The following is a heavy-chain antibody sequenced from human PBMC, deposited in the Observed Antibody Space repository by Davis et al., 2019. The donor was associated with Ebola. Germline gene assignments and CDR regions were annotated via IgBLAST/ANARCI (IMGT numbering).Heavy chain of an antibody. CDR3: ARVENYWPSDFFDF. D-gene: IGHD1-7*01. CDR2: IKHDGSER. CDR1: GFSFSNYA. J-gene: IGHJ3*01. V-gene: IGHV3-7*01. Sequence: GESLKISCEASGFSFSNYAMHWVRQAPGKGLEWVANIKHDGSERYYVDSVKGRFTISRDNARNSLHLQMNSLRAEDTAVYYCARVENYWPSDFFDFWGHGTMVTVSS.